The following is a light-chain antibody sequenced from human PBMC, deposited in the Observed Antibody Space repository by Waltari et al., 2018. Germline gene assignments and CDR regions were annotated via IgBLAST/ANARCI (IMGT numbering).Light chain of an antibody. Sequence: QSALTQPASVSGSPGQSLTISSPGSSSDVGTYNLVSWYQQHPGKAPKLIIYEGNKRPSGVSNRFAGSKSGNMASLTISGLQAEDEADYYCCSYAGSSAPRVFGGGTKLTVL. CDR3: CSYAGSSAPRV. J-gene: IGLJ3*02. CDR1: SSDVGTYNL. V-gene: IGLV2-23*01. CDR2: EGN.